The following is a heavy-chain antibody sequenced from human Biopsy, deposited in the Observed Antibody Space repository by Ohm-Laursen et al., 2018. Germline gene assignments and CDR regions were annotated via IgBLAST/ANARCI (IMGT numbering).Heavy chain of an antibody. Sequence: SLRLSCTAPGFTFSNYYMHWVRQAPGKGLLWVSRIKRDGTTTDYAESVKGRFTISRDNAKNTLYLQMNSLRAEDTAVYYCARGGFFAYCTFDYWGQGALVTVSS. CDR1: GFTFSNYY. D-gene: IGHD1-26*01. CDR3: ARGGFFAYCTFDY. CDR2: IKRDGTTT. J-gene: IGHJ4*02. V-gene: IGHV3-74*01.